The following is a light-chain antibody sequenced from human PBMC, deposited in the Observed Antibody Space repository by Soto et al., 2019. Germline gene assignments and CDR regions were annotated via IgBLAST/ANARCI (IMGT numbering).Light chain of an antibody. V-gene: IGLV2-23*01. CDR2: EGS. Sequence: QSALTQPASVSGSPGQSITISCTGTSSDVGSYNLVSWYQQHPDEAPKLMIYEGSKRPSGVSNRFSGSRSGNTASLTISGLQAEDEADYYCCSYAGSSTLVFGGGTKLTVL. CDR3: CSYAGSSTLV. CDR1: SSDVGSYNL. J-gene: IGLJ2*01.